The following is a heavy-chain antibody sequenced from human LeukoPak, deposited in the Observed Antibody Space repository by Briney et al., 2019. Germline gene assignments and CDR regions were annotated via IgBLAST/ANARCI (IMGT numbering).Heavy chain of an antibody. CDR3: ARRRSRGYKDDAFDI. Sequence: PGGSLRLSCAASGFTFSSYWMNWVRQAPGKGLEWVANIKQVGSEEYYVDSVKGRFTISRDNAKNSLYLQMNSLRAEDTAVYYCARRRSRGYKDDAFDIWGQGTIVTVSS. J-gene: IGHJ3*02. CDR1: GFTFSSYW. CDR2: IKQVGSEE. V-gene: IGHV3-7*01. D-gene: IGHD3-22*01.